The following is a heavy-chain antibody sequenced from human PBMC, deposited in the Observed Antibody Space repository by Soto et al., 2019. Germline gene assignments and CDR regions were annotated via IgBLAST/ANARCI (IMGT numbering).Heavy chain of an antibody. D-gene: IGHD6-13*01. Sequence: SETLSLTCTVSGGSISGYYWNWIRQPPGKGLEWIGYMYYSGSTNYNPSLKSRVTISGDTSKNQFSLKLSSVTAADTAVYYCARRGNSSSWYLDAFDIWGQGTMVTVSS. CDR2: MYYSGST. J-gene: IGHJ3*02. V-gene: IGHV4-59*08. CDR1: GGSISGYY. CDR3: ARRGNSSSWYLDAFDI.